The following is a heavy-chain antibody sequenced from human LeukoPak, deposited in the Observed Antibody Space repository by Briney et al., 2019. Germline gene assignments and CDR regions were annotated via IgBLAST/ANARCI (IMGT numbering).Heavy chain of an antibody. CDR1: GYTFTGYY. D-gene: IGHD2-15*01. V-gene: IGHV1-2*02. J-gene: IGHJ4*02. CDR3: ARVRWRLARGSVGY. CDR2: INPNSGGT. Sequence: ASVKVSCKASGYTFTGYYMHWVRQAPGQGLEWMGWINPNSGGTNYAQKFQGRVTMTRDTSISTAYMELSRLRSDDTAVYYCARVRWRLARGSVGYWGQGTLVTVSS.